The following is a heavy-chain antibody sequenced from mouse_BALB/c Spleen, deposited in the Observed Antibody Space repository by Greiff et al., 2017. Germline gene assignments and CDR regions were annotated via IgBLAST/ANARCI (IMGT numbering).Heavy chain of an antibody. CDR2: IYPGGGYT. CDR1: GYTFTNYW. CDR3: ARRNYQQDWFAY. D-gene: IGHD1-1*01. Sequence: QVHVKQSGAELVRPGTSVKISCKASGYTFTNYWLGWVKQRPGHGLEWIGDIYPGGGYTNYNEKFKGKATLTADTSSSTAYMQLSSLTSEDSAVYFCARRNYQQDWFAYWGQGTLVTVSA. J-gene: IGHJ3*01. V-gene: IGHV1-63*02.